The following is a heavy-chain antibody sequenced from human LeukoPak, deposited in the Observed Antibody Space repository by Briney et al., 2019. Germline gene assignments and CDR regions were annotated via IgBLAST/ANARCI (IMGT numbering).Heavy chain of an antibody. V-gene: IGHV3-15*01. CDR3: TTEDYDFWSGYYSPLRRYFDY. Sequence: GGSLRLSCAASGFTFSNAWMSWVRQAPGKGLEWVGRIKSKTDGGTTDYAAPVKGRFTISRDDSKNTLYLQMNSLKTEDTAVYYCTTEDYDFWSGYYSPLRRYFDYWGQGTLVTVSS. CDR2: IKSKTDGGTT. CDR1: GFTFSNAW. J-gene: IGHJ4*02. D-gene: IGHD3-3*01.